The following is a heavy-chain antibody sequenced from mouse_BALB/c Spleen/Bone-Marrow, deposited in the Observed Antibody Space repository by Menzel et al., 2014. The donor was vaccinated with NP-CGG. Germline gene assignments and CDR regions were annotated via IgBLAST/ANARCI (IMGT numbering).Heavy chain of an antibody. D-gene: IGHD2-1*01. CDR1: GYTFTSYY. CDR3: AREGNPYAMDY. J-gene: IGHJ4*01. CDR2: IYPGNVNT. Sequence: VQLQQSGPELVKPGASVMISCKASGYTFTSYYIHWVKQRPGQGLEWIGWIYPGNVNTKYNEKFKGKATLTADKSSSTAYMQLSSLTSEDSAVYFCAREGNPYAMDYWGQGTSVTVSS. V-gene: IGHV1S56*01.